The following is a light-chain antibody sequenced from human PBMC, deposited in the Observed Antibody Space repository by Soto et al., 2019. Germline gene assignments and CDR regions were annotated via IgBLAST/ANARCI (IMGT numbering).Light chain of an antibody. CDR1: QSLRGW. CDR3: HQRQSWPRT. J-gene: IGKJ1*01. CDR2: DAS. V-gene: IGKV1-5*01. Sequence: DIQMTQSPSTLSASVGDRVTITCRASQSLRGWLAWYQQRPGKAPKALLYDASTLASGVPSRFNGSGSGTEFTLTISSLQPDDFATYYSHQRQSWPRTFGHGIKVDIK.